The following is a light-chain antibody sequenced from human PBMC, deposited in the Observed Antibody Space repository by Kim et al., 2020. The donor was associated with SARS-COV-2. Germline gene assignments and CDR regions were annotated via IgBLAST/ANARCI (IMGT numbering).Light chain of an antibody. CDR3: QQYNSYVWT. CDR1: QSISMG. CDR2: KAS. J-gene: IGKJ1*01. V-gene: IGKV1-5*03. Sequence: LGDRVTIAGRASQSISMGLAWYQHKPEKAPKALIYKASTLESGVPSRFSGSGSGTEFTLTISSLQPDDFATYYCQQYNSYVWTFGQGTKVEIK.